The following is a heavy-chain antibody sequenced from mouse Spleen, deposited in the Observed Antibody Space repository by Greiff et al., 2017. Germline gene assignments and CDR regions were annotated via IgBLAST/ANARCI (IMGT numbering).Heavy chain of an antibody. V-gene: IGHV1-69*01. Sequence: QVQLQQSGAELVMPGASVKLSCKASGYTFTSYWMHWVKQRPGQGLEWIGEIDPSDSYTNYNQKFKDKATLTVDKSSSTAYMQLSSLTSEDSAVFYCARRGMDYWGQGTSVTVSS. CDR3: ARRGMDY. CDR1: GYTFTSYW. CDR2: IDPSDSYT. J-gene: IGHJ4*01.